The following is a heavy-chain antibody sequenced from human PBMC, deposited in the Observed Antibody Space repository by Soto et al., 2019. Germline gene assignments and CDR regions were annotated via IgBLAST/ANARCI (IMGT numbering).Heavy chain of an antibody. CDR2: IIPIFGTA. J-gene: IGHJ6*02. D-gene: IGHD6-13*01. Sequence: VASVKVSCKASGGTFSSYAISWVRQAPGQGLEWMGGIIPIFGTANYAQKFQGRVTITADESTSTAYMELSSLRSEDTAVYYCAGSGYSSSWYSYYYYGMDVWGQGTTVTVSS. CDR3: AGSGYSSSWYSYYYYGMDV. CDR1: GGTFSSYA. V-gene: IGHV1-69*13.